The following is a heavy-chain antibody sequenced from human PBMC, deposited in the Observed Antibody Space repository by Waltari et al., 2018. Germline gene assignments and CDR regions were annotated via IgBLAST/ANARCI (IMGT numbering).Heavy chain of an antibody. CDR3: AKGRLRLGELSANDY. V-gene: IGHV3-23*01. J-gene: IGHJ4*02. Sequence: EVQLLESGGGLVQLGGSLSPSGAAPGFTFGGIAMTWVRQAPGKGLEWVSGISGSGGSTYYADPVKDRFTISRDNSKNTLSLQMNSLRAEDTAVYYCAKGRLRLGELSANDYWGQGTLVTVSS. CDR2: ISGSGGST. CDR1: GFTFGGIA. D-gene: IGHD3-16*02.